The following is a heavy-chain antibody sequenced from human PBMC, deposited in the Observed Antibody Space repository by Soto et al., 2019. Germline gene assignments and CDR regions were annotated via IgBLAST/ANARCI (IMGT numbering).Heavy chain of an antibody. CDR2: ISWNSGNI. J-gene: IGHJ4*02. Sequence: EVQLEESRGALVQPGRSLRLSCAASGFTVEDYAMHCVRQVLGKGLEWVSRISWNSGNIGDADSVKGRFTTSRDNAKNSRYLQMNSLRPEDTALYYCVRSKGGYAYGTPFDYWGQGTLVPVSS. CDR1: GFTVEDYA. D-gene: IGHD5-18*01. V-gene: IGHV3-9*01. CDR3: VRSKGGYAYGTPFDY.